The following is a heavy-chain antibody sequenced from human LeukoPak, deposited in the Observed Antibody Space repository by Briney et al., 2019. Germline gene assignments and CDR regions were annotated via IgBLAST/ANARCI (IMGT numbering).Heavy chain of an antibody. D-gene: IGHD2-15*01. CDR1: GGSISSYY. CDR2: IYYSGST. Sequence: PSETLSLTCTVSGGSISSYYWSWIRQPPGKGLEWIGYIYYSGSTNYNPSLKSRVTISVDTSKNQFSLKLSSVTAADTAVYYCARTVVGVIFDYWGQGTLVTVSS. J-gene: IGHJ4*02. V-gene: IGHV4-59*01. CDR3: ARTVVGVIFDY.